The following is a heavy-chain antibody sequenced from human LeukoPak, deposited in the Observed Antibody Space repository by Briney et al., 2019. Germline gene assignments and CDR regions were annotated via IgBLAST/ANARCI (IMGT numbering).Heavy chain of an antibody. Sequence: SETLSLTCTVSGGSISSSGDYWGWIRQPPGKGLEWTGSIHYSGSTYYNPSLKSRVTVSVDTSKNQFSLKLSSVTAADTAVYYCARLGGSRNYVSYWGQGTLVTVSS. J-gene: IGHJ4*02. CDR1: GGSISSSGDY. CDR2: IHYSGST. V-gene: IGHV4-39*01. CDR3: ARLGGSRNYVSY. D-gene: IGHD1-7*01.